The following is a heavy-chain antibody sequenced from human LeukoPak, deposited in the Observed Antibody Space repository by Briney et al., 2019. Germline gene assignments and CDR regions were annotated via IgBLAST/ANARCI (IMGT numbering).Heavy chain of an antibody. V-gene: IGHV3-53*01. D-gene: IGHD2-21*02. Sequence: GGSLRPSCAASGFSVSNTYMSWGCQAPGKGLEWVSIIYSGGNTYYADSVKGRFTISRDNSKNTLYLQMNRLRPVVTAVYYCARGTVTAPDYWGQGTLVTVSS. CDR2: IYSGGNT. CDR1: GFSVSNTY. CDR3: ARGTVTAPDY. J-gene: IGHJ4*02.